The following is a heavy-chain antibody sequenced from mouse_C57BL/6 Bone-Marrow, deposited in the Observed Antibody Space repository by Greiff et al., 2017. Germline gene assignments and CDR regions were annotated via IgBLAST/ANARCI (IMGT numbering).Heavy chain of an antibody. D-gene: IGHD1-1*01. CDR1: GFTFSSYA. CDR2: ISSGGDYI. CDR3: TRERDYGPYYAMDY. Sequence: EVKLMESGEGLVKPGGSLKLSCAASGFTFSSYAMSWVRQTPEKRLEWVAYISSGGDYIYYADTVKGRFTISRDNARNTLYLQMSSLKSEDTAMYYCTRERDYGPYYAMDYWGQGTSVTVSS. V-gene: IGHV5-9-1*02. J-gene: IGHJ4*01.